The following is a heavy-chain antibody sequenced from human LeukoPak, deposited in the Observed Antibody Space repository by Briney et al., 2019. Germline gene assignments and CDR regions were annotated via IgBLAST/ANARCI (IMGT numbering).Heavy chain of an antibody. V-gene: IGHV4-34*01. J-gene: IGHJ4*02. CDR2: INHSGST. CDR3: ARGFSSSSWPLRY. Sequence: PSETLSLTCAVYGGSFSGYYWSWIRQPPGKGLEWIGEINHSGSTNYNPSLKSRVTISVDTSKNQFSLKLSSVTAADTAVYYCARGFSSSSWPLRYWGQGTLVTVSS. CDR1: GGSFSGYY. D-gene: IGHD6-13*01.